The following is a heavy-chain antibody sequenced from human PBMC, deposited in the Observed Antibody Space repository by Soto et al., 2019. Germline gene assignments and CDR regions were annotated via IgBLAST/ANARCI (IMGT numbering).Heavy chain of an antibody. CDR1: GDSISNSRFY. J-gene: IGHJ4*01. D-gene: IGHD3-22*01. V-gene: IGHV4-39*01. CDR3: ARLGGYYQAFDS. Sequence: SETLSLTCSVSGDSISNSRFYWAWIRQPPGEGLEWIGSIYHTGNAYYNPSLQSRVTIFVDTSKNQFSLKLTSVTAADTAVYYCARLGGYYQAFDSWGHGALVTVSS. CDR2: IYHTGNA.